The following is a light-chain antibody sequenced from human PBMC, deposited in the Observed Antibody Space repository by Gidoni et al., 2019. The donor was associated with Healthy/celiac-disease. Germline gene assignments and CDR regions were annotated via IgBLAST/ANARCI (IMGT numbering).Light chain of an antibody. J-gene: IGKJ1*01. CDR1: QGISNY. CDR2: AAS. V-gene: IGKV1-27*01. CDR3: QKYNSAQWT. Sequence: DIQMTQPPSSLSASVGERVTITCRASQGISNYLAWYQQKPGKVPKLLIYAASTLQSGVPSRFSGSGSGTDFTLTISSLQPEDVATYYCQKYNSAQWTFGQGTKVEIK.